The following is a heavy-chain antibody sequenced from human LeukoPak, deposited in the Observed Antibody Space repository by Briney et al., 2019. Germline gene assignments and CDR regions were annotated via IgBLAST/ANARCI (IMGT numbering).Heavy chain of an antibody. J-gene: IGHJ6*02. Sequence: ASVKVSCKASGYTFTGYYMHWVRQAPGQGLEWMGWINPNSGGTNYAQKFQGWVTMTRDTSISTAYMELSRLRSDDTAVYYCARKRVDWSGGGGTGMDVWGQGTTVTVSS. CDR1: GYTFTGYY. V-gene: IGHV1-2*04. CDR2: INPNSGGT. CDR3: ARKRVDWSGGGGTGMDV. D-gene: IGHD3-10*01.